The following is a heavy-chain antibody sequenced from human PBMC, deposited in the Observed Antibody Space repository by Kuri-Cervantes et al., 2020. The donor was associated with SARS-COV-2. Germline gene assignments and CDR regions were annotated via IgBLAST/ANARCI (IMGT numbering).Heavy chain of an antibody. D-gene: IGHD3-22*01. J-gene: IGHJ4*02. CDR2: ISYDGSNK. Sequence: GGSLRLSCAASGFTFSSYAMHWVRRAPGKGLEWVAVISYDGSNKYYADSVKGRFTISRDNSKNTLYLQMNSLRAEDTAVYYCARAGSSRTDEWLSLRWGQGTLVTVSS. V-gene: IGHV3-30*01. CDR1: GFTFSSYA. CDR3: ARAGSSRTDEWLSLR.